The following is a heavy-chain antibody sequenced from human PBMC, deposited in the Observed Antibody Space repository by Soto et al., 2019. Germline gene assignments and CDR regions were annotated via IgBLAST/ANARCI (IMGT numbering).Heavy chain of an antibody. V-gene: IGHV4-31*03. CDR1: GGSISSGGYY. Sequence: QVQLQESGPGLVKPSETLSLTCTLSGGSISSGGYYWTWIRQHPGKGLEWIGYISYSGTTSYNPSLKSRLTISIETQNQFSLKLSSVTAADTATYYCARQFCGGDCLPPLNLGQGTLVTVSS. D-gene: IGHD2-21*02. CDR3: ARQFCGGDCLPPLN. CDR2: ISYSGTT. J-gene: IGHJ4*02.